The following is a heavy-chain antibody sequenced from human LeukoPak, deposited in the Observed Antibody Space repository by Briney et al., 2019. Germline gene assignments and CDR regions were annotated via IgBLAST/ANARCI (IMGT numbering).Heavy chain of an antibody. V-gene: IGHV3-23*01. Sequence: GGSLRLSCAASGFTFSSYAMSWVRQAPGKGLEWVSAISGSGGSTYYADSVKGRFTISRDNSKNTLYLQMNSLRAEDTAVYYCAKDSGPWFGELLNSYFDYWGQGTLVTVSS. CDR1: GFTFSSYA. CDR3: AKDSGPWFGELLNSYFDY. J-gene: IGHJ4*02. CDR2: ISGSGGST. D-gene: IGHD3-10*01.